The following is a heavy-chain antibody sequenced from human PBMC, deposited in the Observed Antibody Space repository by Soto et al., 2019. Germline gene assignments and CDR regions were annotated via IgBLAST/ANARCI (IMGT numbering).Heavy chain of an antibody. D-gene: IGHD6-19*01. CDR2: IFYGGHT. V-gene: IGHV4-59*01. J-gene: IGHJ4*01. Sequence: SETLSLTCDVSGDFLTTYYWNWIRQSPGKGLEWIGYIFYGGHTNYNPSLRGRATISVNTSKNQFSLKLISVTAADTAVYYCARSPQSSSRWNGCFDYWGQGTLLTVSS. CDR1: GDFLTTYY. CDR3: ARSPQSSSRWNGCFDY.